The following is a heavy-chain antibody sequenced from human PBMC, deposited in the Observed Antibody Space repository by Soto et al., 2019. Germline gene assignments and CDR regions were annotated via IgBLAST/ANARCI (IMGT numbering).Heavy chain of an antibody. CDR2: IYWDDDK. V-gene: IGHV2-5*02. CDR3: AHIGVSRWFDF. J-gene: IGHJ4*02. D-gene: IGHD6-13*01. CDR1: GFSLSTRGVG. Sequence: QITLKESGPTLVKPTQTLTLTCTFSGFSLSTRGVGVGWIRQPPGKALEWLALIYWDDDKRYSPSLKTRLTITKDTSKNQVVLTLTNMDPLYTATYSCAHIGVSRWFDFWGQGTLVTVSS.